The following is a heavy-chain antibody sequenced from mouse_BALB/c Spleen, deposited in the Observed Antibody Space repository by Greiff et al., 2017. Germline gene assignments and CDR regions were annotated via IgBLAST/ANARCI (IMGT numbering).Heavy chain of an antibody. V-gene: IGHV14-3*02. J-gene: IGHJ3*01. CDR1: GFTIKDTY. Sequence: EVQLQQSGAELVKPGASVKLSCTASGFTIKDTYMHWVNQRPEQGLEWIGRIDPANGNTKYDPKFQGKATITADTSSNTAYLQLSSLTSEDTAVYYCARKWDDGYWFAYWGQGTLVTVSA. CDR3: ARKWDDGYWFAY. CDR2: IDPANGNT. D-gene: IGHD2-3*01.